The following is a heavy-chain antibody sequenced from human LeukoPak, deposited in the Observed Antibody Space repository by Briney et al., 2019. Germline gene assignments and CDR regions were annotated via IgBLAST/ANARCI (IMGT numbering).Heavy chain of an antibody. V-gene: IGHV3-30*02. CDR2: IRYDGSNK. D-gene: IGHD1-1*01. J-gene: IGHJ6*03. CDR1: GFTFSSYG. Sequence: PGGSLRLSCAASGFTFSSYGMHWVRQAPGKGLEWVAFIRYDGSNKYYADSVKGRFTISRDNSKNTLYLQMNSLRAEDTAVYYCAKAGTTGTIYYYMDVWGKGTTVTIS. CDR3: AKAGTTGTIYYYMDV.